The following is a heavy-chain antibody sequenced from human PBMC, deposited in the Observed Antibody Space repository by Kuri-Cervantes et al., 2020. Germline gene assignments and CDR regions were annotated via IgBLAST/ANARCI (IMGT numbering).Heavy chain of an antibody. CDR3: ARENGKSYAYSLDY. CDR2: INAANGNT. CDR1: GYTFTNYA. J-gene: IGHJ4*02. V-gene: IGHV1-3*01. D-gene: IGHD5-18*01. Sequence: ASVKVSCKASGYTFTNYAMHWVRQAPGQRLEWMGWINAANGNTKYSQNFQGRVTITRDTSASTAYMELSSLRSDDTAVYYCARENGKSYAYSLDYWGQGTLVTVSS.